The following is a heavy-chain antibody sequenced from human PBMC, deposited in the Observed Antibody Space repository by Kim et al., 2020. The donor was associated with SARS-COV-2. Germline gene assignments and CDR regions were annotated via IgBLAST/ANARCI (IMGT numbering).Heavy chain of an antibody. V-gene: IGHV4-39*01. CDR2: IYYSGST. J-gene: IGHJ4*02. CDR3: ARHAVTTCVYDY. D-gene: IGHD4-4*01. CDR1: GGSISSSSYY. Sequence: SETLSLTCTVSGGSISSSSYYWGWIRQPPGKGLEWIGSIYYSGSTYYNPSLKSRVTISVDTSKNQFSLKLSSVTAADTAVYYCARHAVTTCVYDYWGQGTLITVSS.